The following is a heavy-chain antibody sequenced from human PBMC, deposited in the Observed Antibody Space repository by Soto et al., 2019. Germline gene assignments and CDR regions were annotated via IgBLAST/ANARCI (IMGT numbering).Heavy chain of an antibody. D-gene: IGHD2-15*01. CDR3: ARTLTGGSRWD. Sequence: QVQLQESGPGLVKPSQTLSLTCTVSGGSISSDDYSWSWIRQPPGKGLEWIGTTYYSGSTYDNTSLKNGITISVDASKNAISLKLSSVTAADTAMYYCARTLTGGSRWDWGQGTQVTVSS. CDR2: TYYSGST. V-gene: IGHV4-30-4*01. J-gene: IGHJ4*02. CDR1: GGSISSDDYS.